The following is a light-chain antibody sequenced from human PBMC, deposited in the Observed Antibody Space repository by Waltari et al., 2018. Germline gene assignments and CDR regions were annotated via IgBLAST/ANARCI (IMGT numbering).Light chain of an antibody. CDR1: SSDVGAYDY. Sequence: QSALTQPASVSGSPGQSITISCTGTSSDVGAYDYVSWYQQHPGKAPKLIIYDVSDRPVGVSDRFSGSKSVNTASLTISGLQAEDEGYYYCSSYSSSSTLAVVFGGGTKLTVL. CDR3: SSYSSSSTLAVV. V-gene: IGLV2-14*03. J-gene: IGLJ3*02. CDR2: DVS.